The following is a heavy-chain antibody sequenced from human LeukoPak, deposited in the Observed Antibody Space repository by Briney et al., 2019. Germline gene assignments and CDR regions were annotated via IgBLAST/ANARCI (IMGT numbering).Heavy chain of an antibody. J-gene: IGHJ3*02. CDR2: IYYSGST. Sequence: SETLSLTCTVSGGSISSYYWSWIRQPPGKGLEWIGYIYYSGSTNYNPSLKSRVTISVDTSKNQFSLKLSSVTAADTAVYYCARAYSSSSILKCNAIDIWGQGTMVTVSS. CDR3: ARAYSSSSILKCNAIDI. V-gene: IGHV4-59*01. CDR1: GGSISSYY. D-gene: IGHD6-6*01.